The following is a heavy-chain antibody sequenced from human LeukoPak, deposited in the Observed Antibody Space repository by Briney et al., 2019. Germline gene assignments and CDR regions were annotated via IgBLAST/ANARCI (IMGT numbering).Heavy chain of an antibody. CDR3: AKDRDQLMLYPPRDLDR. J-gene: IGHJ5*02. CDR2: ISGSGGST. V-gene: IGHV3-23*01. D-gene: IGHD2-2*01. CDR1: GFTFSSYA. Sequence: GGSLRLSCAASGFTFSSYAMSWLRQAPGKGLEWVSAISGSGGSTYYADSVKGRFTISRDNSKNTLYLQMNSLRAGDTAVYYCAKDRDQLMLYPPRDLDRWGQGTLVTVSS.